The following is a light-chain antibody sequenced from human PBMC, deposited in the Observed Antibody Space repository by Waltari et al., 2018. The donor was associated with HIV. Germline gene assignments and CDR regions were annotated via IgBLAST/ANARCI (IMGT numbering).Light chain of an antibody. Sequence: DIVMTQSPLSLPVTPGEPASISCRSSQSLLHSNGYKYLDWYLQKPGHSPQLLIYLGSNRASRVPDRFSGSGSGTDFTMKISRVEAEDVGIYYCMQALQTPYTFGQGTKLEIK. V-gene: IGKV2-28*01. CDR1: QSLLHSNGYKY. J-gene: IGKJ2*01. CDR2: LGS. CDR3: MQALQTPYT.